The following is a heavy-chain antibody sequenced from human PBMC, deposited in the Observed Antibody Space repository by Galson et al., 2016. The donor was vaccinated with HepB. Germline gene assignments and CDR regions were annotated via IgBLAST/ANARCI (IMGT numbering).Heavy chain of an antibody. CDR2: INTYNGNT. Sequence: SVKVSCKASGYTFIRYYISWVRQAPGQGLEWLGWINTYNGNTHYAQTIQGRGTMTTDTSANTAYLDLRSLKSDDTAVYYCARSLGSGISTNYYYGMDVWGQGTTVTVSS. CDR3: ARSLGSGISTNYYYGMDV. D-gene: IGHD3-10*01. CDR1: GYTFIRYY. V-gene: IGHV1-18*04. J-gene: IGHJ6*02.